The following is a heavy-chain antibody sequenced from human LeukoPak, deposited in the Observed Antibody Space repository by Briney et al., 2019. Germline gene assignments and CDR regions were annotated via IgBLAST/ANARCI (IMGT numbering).Heavy chain of an antibody. V-gene: IGHV3-30*18. D-gene: IGHD2-15*01. J-gene: IGHJ5*02. CDR2: ISYDGSNK. CDR3: AKGGKVVAVPDWFDP. CDR1: GFTFSSYG. Sequence: GRSLRLACAAAGFTFSSYGMHWVRQAAGKWLEWVAVISYDGSNKYYADSVKGRFTISRDNSKNTLYLQMNSLRAEDTAVYYCAKGGKVVAVPDWFDPWGQGTLVTVSS.